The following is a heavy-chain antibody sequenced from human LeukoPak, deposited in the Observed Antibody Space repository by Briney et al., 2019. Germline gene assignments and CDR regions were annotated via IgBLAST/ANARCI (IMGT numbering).Heavy chain of an antibody. CDR1: GGSIGSGGYY. D-gene: IGHD2-8*01. J-gene: IGHJ5*02. V-gene: IGHV4-31*03. CDR3: AREMVPQYNWFDP. CDR2: IYYSRST. Sequence: SQTLSLTCTVSGGSIGSGGYYWSWLRQPPGKGLEWIGYIYYSRSTYYNPSLKRRFTISVDTSKNQFFLKLSSLTAADTAVYYWAREMVPQYNWFDPWGQGTLVTVSS.